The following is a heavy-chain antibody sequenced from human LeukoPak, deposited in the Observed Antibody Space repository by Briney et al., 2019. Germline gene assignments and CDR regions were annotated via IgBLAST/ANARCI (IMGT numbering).Heavy chain of an antibody. CDR2: IYTGTNT. V-gene: IGHV3-53*01. CDR3: ARYYQAVAGTYYYYGMDV. CDR1: GFTVSDNY. D-gene: IGHD6-19*01. J-gene: IGHJ6*02. Sequence: PGGSLRLSCAASGFTVSDNYMSWVRQPPGKGLEWVSFIYTGTNTYYADSVKGRFTISRDNSKNTVYLQMNSLRAEDTAVYYCARYYQAVAGTYYYYGMDVWGQGTTVTVCS.